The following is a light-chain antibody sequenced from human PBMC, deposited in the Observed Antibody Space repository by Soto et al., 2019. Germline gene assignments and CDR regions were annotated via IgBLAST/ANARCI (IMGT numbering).Light chain of an antibody. V-gene: IGKV3-20*01. Sequence: EIVLTQSPGTLSLSPGERATLSCRASQSVSSNFLAWYQEKPGQAPRLLIYGASTRATGIPARFSGSGSGTDFTLTISRLEPEDFAVYFCQQYSNSPQTFGQGTKVDNK. CDR3: QQYSNSPQT. CDR1: QSVSSNF. J-gene: IGKJ1*01. CDR2: GAS.